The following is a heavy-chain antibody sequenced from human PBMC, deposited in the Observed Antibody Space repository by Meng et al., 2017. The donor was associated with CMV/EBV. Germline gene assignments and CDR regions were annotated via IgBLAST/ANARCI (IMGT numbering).Heavy chain of an antibody. J-gene: IGHJ5*02. D-gene: IGHD3-22*01. CDR3: ARDRIYYYDSSGYQRTQNWFDP. V-gene: IGHV1-69*12. CDR2: IIPIFGTA. CDR1: CGPFSSYA. Sequence: QGQVAQHVVGGERPGSSVKGFYKVSCGPFSSYAISWVRQARGQVLEWMGGIIPIFGTANYAQKFQGRVTITADESTSTAYMELSSLRSEDTAVYYCARDRIYYYDSSGYQRTQNWFDPWGQGTLVTVSS.